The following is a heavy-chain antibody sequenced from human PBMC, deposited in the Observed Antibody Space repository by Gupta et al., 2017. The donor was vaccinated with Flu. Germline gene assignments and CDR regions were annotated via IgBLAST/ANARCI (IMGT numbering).Heavy chain of an antibody. CDR2: ISSSSRYI. J-gene: IGHJ6*02. D-gene: IGHD3-3*01. V-gene: IGHV3-21*01. Sequence: MNWVRQAPGKGLEWVSSISSSSRYIYYADSGKGRFTTSRENAKNSLYLQLNSLRAEDTAVYYCTRDMESEGGSHYFYGMDVWGQGTTVTVSS. CDR3: TRDMESEGGSHYFYGMDV.